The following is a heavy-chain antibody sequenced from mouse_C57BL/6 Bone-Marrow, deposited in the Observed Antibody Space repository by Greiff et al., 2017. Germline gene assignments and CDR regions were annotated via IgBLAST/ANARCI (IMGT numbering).Heavy chain of an antibody. CDR2: ISNGGGSP. J-gene: IGHJ1*03. D-gene: IGHD1-2*01. CDR1: GFTFSDYY. V-gene: IGHV5-12*01. CDR3: ARDGYNWYFDV. Sequence: EVQRVESGGGLVQPGGSLKLSCAASGFTFSDYYMYWVRQTPEKRLEWVAYISNGGGSPSYPDTVKGRFTISRDNAKNTLYLQMSRLKSEDTAMYYCARDGYNWYFDVWGTGTTVTVSS.